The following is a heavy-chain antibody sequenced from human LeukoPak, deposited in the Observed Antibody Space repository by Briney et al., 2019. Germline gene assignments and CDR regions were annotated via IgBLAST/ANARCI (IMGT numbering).Heavy chain of an antibody. CDR2: ISAYNGNT. D-gene: IGHD3-10*01. Sequence: ASVKVSCKASGYTFTSYGISWVRQAPGQGLEWMGWISAYNGNTNYAQKLQGRVTMTTDTSTSTAYMELRSLRSDDTAVYYCARGIPITMVRGVILHAFDIWGQGTMVTVSS. CDR1: GYTFTSYG. CDR3: ARGIPITMVRGVILHAFDI. V-gene: IGHV1-18*01. J-gene: IGHJ3*02.